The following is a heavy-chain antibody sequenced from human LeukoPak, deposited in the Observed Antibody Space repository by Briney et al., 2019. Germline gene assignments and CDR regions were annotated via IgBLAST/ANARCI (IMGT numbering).Heavy chain of an antibody. Sequence: GGSLRLSCAASGFTFSSYGMQWVRQAPGKGLEWVAVISHDGTVQHYADSVKGRFTISRDNSDNTLYLQMNSLRDEDTAMYYCARGPPGYYDSSGYYQTWGQGTLVTVSS. J-gene: IGHJ5*02. CDR1: GFTFSSYG. D-gene: IGHD3-22*01. CDR2: ISHDGTVQ. V-gene: IGHV3-30*03. CDR3: ARGPPGYYDSSGYYQT.